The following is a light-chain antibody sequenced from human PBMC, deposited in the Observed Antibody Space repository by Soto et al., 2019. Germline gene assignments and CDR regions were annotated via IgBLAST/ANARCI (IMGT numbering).Light chain of an antibody. CDR2: GAT. J-gene: IGKJ4*01. Sequence: EIVVTQSPATLSVSTGERVTLSCRAIQSVSTRLAWYQHKPGQSPRPLISGATTGATGIPPRFLSSGAGPACTRTVNSLQSEDITVYYCPQYHNWPVTFGGGTKV. V-gene: IGKV3-15*01. CDR1: QSVSTR. CDR3: PQYHNWPVT.